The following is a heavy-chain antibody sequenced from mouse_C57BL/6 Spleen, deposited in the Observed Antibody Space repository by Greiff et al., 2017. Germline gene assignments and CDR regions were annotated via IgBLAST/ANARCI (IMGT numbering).Heavy chain of an antibody. CDR3: ARSIPPITTVGYFDV. CDR1: GYAFSSSW. D-gene: IGHD1-1*01. J-gene: IGHJ1*03. V-gene: IGHV1-82*01. Sequence: QVQLKQSGPELVKPGASVKISCKASGYAFSSSWMNWVKQRPGKGLEWIGRIYPGDGDTNYNGKFKGKATLTADKSSSTAYMQLSSLTSEDSAVYFCARSIPPITTVGYFDVWGTGTTVTVSS. CDR2: IYPGDGDT.